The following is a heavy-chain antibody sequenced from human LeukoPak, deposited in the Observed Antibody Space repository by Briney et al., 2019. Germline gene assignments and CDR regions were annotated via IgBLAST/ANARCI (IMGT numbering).Heavy chain of an antibody. V-gene: IGHV3-30*18. J-gene: IGHJ4*02. D-gene: IGHD3-22*01. CDR1: GFTFSSYG. CDR3: AKVVYDSSGYVDY. CDR2: ISYDGSNK. Sequence: GRSLRLSCAASGFTFSSYGMHWVRQAPGKGLEWVAVISYDGSNKYYADSVKGRFTISRDNSKNTLYLQMNSLRAEDTAMYYCAKVVYDSSGYVDYWGQGTLVTVSS.